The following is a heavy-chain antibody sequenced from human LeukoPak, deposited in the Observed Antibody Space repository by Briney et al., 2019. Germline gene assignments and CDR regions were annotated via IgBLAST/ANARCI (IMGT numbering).Heavy chain of an antibody. CDR1: GGSISSYY. Sequence: SETLSLTCTVSGGSISSYYWSWIRQPPGKGLEWIGYIYYSGSTNYSPSLKSRVTISVDTSKNQFSLKLSSVTAADTAVYYCARQGRAVASDPDYWGQGTLVTVSS. CDR2: IYYSGST. V-gene: IGHV4-59*08. D-gene: IGHD6-19*01. J-gene: IGHJ4*02. CDR3: ARQGRAVASDPDY.